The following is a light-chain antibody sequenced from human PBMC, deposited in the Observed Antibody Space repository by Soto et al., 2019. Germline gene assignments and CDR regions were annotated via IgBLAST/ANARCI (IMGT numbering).Light chain of an antibody. CDR2: AAS. CDR1: QDIRNE. CDR3: LQDYNYPRT. Sequence: AIKMTKSPSSLYASVGDRVTITCRASQDIRNELGWYQQRPGKAPKLLIYAASTLQSGVPSRFSASGSGTDFTLTISSLQPEDFATYYCLQDYNYPRTFGPGTKVDIK. J-gene: IGKJ1*01. V-gene: IGKV1-6*01.